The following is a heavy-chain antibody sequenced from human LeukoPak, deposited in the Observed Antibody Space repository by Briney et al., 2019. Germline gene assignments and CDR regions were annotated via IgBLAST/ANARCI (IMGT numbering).Heavy chain of an antibody. V-gene: IGHV4-59*01. D-gene: IGHD3-22*01. Sequence: SETLSLTCTVSGGSISSYYWSWIRQPPGKGLEWIGYIYYSGSTNYNPSLKSRVTISVDTSKNQFSLKLSSVTAADTAVYYCARYYYDSSGYSDAFDIWGQGTMVTVS. J-gene: IGHJ3*02. CDR1: GGSISSYY. CDR3: ARYYYDSSGYSDAFDI. CDR2: IYYSGST.